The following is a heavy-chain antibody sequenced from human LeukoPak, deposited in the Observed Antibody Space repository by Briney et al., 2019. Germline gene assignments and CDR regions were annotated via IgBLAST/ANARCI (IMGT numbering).Heavy chain of an antibody. CDR3: ARAPGGDPLFDY. CDR2: ISSSSYI. J-gene: IGHJ4*02. CDR1: GATFRGCR. Sequence: VWSLRGYPADSGATFRGCRLISVGAAPGKGLEWVSSISSSSYIYYADSLKGRFTISRENAKNSLYLQINTLRAEYTAVYYCARAPGGDPLFDYWGQGTRVTVSS. D-gene: IGHD3-16*01. V-gene: IGHV3-21*01.